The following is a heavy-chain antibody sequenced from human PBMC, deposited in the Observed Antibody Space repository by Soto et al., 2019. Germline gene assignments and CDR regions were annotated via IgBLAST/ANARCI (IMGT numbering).Heavy chain of an antibody. CDR3: ARGPTDYYDNSGDYFLDY. Sequence: QVQLVQSGAEVKKPGASVKVSCKASGYTFTTYGMSWVRQAPGQGIDWMGWMSTYNGNTKYAERLQGRVTMTTDTTTSTAYMELRSLRSDDTAVYYCARGPTDYYDNSGDYFLDYWGQGTLVTVSS. CDR1: GYTFTTYG. J-gene: IGHJ4*02. D-gene: IGHD3-22*01. CDR2: MSTYNGNT. V-gene: IGHV1-18*01.